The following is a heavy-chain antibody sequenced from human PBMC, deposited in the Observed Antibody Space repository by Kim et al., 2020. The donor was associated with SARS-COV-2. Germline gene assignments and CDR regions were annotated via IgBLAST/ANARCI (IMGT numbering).Heavy chain of an antibody. Sequence: TYSAESVKGRFTISRENSKNTLYLQMSSLRPEDTGVYYCVSLYCGGDCNYWGQGTLVTVSS. CDR2: T. J-gene: IGHJ4*02. CDR3: VSLYCGGDCNY. V-gene: IGHV3-64D*09. D-gene: IGHD2-21*02.